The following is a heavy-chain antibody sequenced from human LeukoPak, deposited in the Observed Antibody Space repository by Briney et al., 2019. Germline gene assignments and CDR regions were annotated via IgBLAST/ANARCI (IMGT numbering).Heavy chain of an antibody. CDR2: IYPGDSDT. CDR1: GYSFTSYW. CDR3: ARHIGSGGSRYYYYYMDV. Sequence: GESLKISCKGSGYSFTSYWIGWVRQMPGKGLEWMGIIYPGDSDTRYSPSFQGQVTISADKSISTAYLQWSSLKASDTAMYYCARHIGSGGSRYYYYYMDVWGKGTTVTISS. J-gene: IGHJ6*03. D-gene: IGHD2-15*01. V-gene: IGHV5-51*01.